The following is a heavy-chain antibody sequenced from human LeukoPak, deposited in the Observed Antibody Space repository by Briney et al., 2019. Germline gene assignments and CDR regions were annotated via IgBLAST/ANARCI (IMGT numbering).Heavy chain of an antibody. V-gene: IGHV4-59*11. CDR3: ARASFGEYQLLREGYFDL. Sequence: SETLSLTCTVPGGSISSHYWSWIRQPPGKGLEWIGYIYYSGSTNYNPSLKSRVTISVDTSKNQFSLKLSSVTAADTAVYYCARASFGEYQLLREGYFDLWGRGTLVTVSS. D-gene: IGHD2-2*01. J-gene: IGHJ2*01. CDR1: GGSISSHY. CDR2: IYYSGST.